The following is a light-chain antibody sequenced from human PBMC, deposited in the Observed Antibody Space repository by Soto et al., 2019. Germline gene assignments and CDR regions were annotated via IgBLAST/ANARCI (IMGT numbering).Light chain of an antibody. J-gene: IGLJ2*01. CDR2: GNS. Sequence: QSVLTQPPSVSGAPGQRVTISCTGSSSNIGAGYDVHWYQQLPGTAPKLLIYGNSNRPSGVPDRFSGSKSGTSASLAITGLQAEDEADYYCQSYDSSLIRVFCGGTKLTVL. CDR3: QSYDSSLIRV. V-gene: IGLV1-40*01. CDR1: SSNIGAGYD.